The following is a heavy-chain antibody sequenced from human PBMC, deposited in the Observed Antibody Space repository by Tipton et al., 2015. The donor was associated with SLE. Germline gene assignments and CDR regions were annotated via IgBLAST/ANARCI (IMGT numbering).Heavy chain of an antibody. J-gene: IGHJ6*02. D-gene: IGHD2-8*01. CDR3: ARALVSGCTNGVCYTAGMDV. CDR2: IKQDGSEK. CDR1: GFTFSSYW. Sequence: SLRLSCAASGFTFSSYWMSWVRRAPGKGLEWVANIKQDGSEKYYVDSVKGRFTISRDNAKNSLYLQMNSLRAEDTAVYYCARALVSGCTNGVCYTAGMDVWGQGTTVTVSS. V-gene: IGHV3-7*04.